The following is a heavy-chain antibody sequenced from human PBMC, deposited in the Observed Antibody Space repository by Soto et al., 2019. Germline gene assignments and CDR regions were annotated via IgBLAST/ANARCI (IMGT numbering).Heavy chain of an antibody. CDR2: IIPIFGTA. CDR1: GGTFSSYA. D-gene: IGHD2-2*01. Sequence: GASVKVSCKASGGTFSSYAISWVRQAPGQGLEWMGGIIPIFGTANYAQKFQGRVTITADKSTSTAYMELSSLRSEDTAVYYCARGIVVVPAASGGYYYYGLGVCRQLPTVP. CDR3: ARGIVVVPAASGGYYYYGLGV. V-gene: IGHV1-69*06. J-gene: IGHJ6*02.